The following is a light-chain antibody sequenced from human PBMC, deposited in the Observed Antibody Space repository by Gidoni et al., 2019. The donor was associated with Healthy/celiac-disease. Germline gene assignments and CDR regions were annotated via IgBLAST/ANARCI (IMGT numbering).Light chain of an antibody. J-gene: IGKJ1*01. Sequence: DIQMTQSPSTLSASVGDRVTITCRASQSSSSWLAWFQQKPGKAPKLLIYKASSLESGVPSRFSGSGSGTEFTLTISSLQPDDFATYYCQHYKNYPWTFGQGTKVEIK. V-gene: IGKV1-5*03. CDR3: QHYKNYPWT. CDR2: KAS. CDR1: QSSSSW.